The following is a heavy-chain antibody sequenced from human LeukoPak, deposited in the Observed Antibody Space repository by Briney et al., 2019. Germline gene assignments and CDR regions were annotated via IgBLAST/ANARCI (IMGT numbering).Heavy chain of an antibody. Sequence: GSLRLSCAASGLTFSSHWMHWVRQAPGKGPEWVANIKEDGSEKQYVDSVKGRFTISRDNAQNSLFLQMNSLSVEDTAVYYCGRDMDVWGQGTTVTVSS. CDR3: GRDMDV. CDR2: IKEDGSEK. J-gene: IGHJ6*02. V-gene: IGHV3-7*01. CDR1: GLTFSSHW.